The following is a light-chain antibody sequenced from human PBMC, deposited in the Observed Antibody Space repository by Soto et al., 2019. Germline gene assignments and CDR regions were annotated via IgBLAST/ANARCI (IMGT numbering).Light chain of an antibody. CDR3: QTWGTGIRV. V-gene: IGLV4-69*01. CDR1: SGHSSYA. J-gene: IGLJ2*01. Sequence: QLVLTQSPSASASLGASDKLTCTLSSGHSSYAIAWHQQQPEKGPRYLMKLNSDGSHSKGDGIPDRFSGSSSGPERYLTISSLQSEDEAYYYCQTWGTGIRVFGGGTQLTVL. CDR2: LNSDGSH.